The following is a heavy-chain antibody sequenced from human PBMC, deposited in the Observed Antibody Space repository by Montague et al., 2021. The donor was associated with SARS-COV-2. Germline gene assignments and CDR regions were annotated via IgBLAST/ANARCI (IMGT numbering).Heavy chain of an antibody. CDR3: ARIPVGSKYYFDF. CDR2: CYFRSERYN. D-gene: IGHD2-2*01. J-gene: IGHJ4*02. CDR1: GDSDGIEEPR. V-gene: IGHV6-1*01. Sequence: CAISGDSDGIEEPRRRSDEHTPAIDFGQYVVCYFRSERYNDYAESVKSRITIDPDTSKHQFSLHLNSVTPEDTAVYYCARIPVGSKYYFDFWGQGTLVTVSS.